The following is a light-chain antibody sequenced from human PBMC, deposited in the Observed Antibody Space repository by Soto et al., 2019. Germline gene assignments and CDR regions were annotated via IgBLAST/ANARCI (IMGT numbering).Light chain of an antibody. CDR2: MIS. Sequence: IVLTQTPLSSPVTLGQPASISCRSSQSLEYSDGNTYLSWLHQRPGQPPRLLIYMISNRFSGVPERFSGSGAGTHFTLRITRVEPEDVGFYYCMQAAQFPLLTFGQGTKLEI. J-gene: IGKJ2*01. CDR3: MQAAQFPLLT. CDR1: QSLEYSDGNTY. V-gene: IGKV2-24*01.